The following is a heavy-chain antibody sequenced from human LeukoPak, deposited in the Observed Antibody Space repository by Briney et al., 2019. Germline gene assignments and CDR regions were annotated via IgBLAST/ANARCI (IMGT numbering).Heavy chain of an antibody. CDR2: IYYSGST. CDR1: GGSIRSSYYY. V-gene: IGHV4-31*03. J-gene: IGHJ5*02. Sequence: PSETLSLTCTVSGGSIRSSYYYWGWIRQPPGKGLEWIGYIYYSGSTYYNPSLKSRVTISVDTSKNQFSLKLSSVTAADTAVYYCARARGDYYDSSGYYPFAWFDPWGQGTLVTVSS. D-gene: IGHD3-22*01. CDR3: ARARGDYYDSSGYYPFAWFDP.